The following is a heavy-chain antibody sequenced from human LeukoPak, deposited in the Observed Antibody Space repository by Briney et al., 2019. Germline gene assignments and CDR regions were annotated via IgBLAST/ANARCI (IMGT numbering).Heavy chain of an antibody. Sequence: PSETLSLTCTVSGGSISSYYWSWIRQPPGKGLEWIGYIYYSGSTNYNPSLKSRVTISVDTSKNQFSLKLSSVTAADTAVYYCARDGFPRYYYGSGSPDNWFDPWGQGTLVTVSS. CDR1: GGSISSYY. V-gene: IGHV4-59*12. CDR3: ARDGFPRYYYGSGSPDNWFDP. J-gene: IGHJ5*02. D-gene: IGHD3-10*01. CDR2: IYYSGST.